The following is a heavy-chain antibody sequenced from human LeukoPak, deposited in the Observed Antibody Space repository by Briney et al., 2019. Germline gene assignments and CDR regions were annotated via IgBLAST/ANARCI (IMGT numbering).Heavy chain of an antibody. CDR3: ARLITGSYYFDY. Sequence: GGSVRLSCAASGFTFSSYAMSWVRQAPGKGLEWVSAISGSGGSTYYADSVKGRFTISRDNSKNTLYLQMNSLRAEDTAVYYCARLITGSYYFDYWGQGTLVTVSS. CDR2: ISGSGGST. CDR1: GFTFSSYA. J-gene: IGHJ4*02. V-gene: IGHV3-23*01. D-gene: IGHD1-20*01.